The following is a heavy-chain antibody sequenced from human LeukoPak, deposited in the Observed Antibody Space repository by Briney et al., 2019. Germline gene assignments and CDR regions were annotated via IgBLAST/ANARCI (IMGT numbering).Heavy chain of an antibody. CDR1: GGSISGYY. D-gene: IGHD5-18*01. V-gene: IGHV4-34*01. CDR2: INHSGST. Sequence: SETLSLTCTVSGGSISGYYWSWIRQPPGKGLEWIGEINHSGSTNYNPSLKSRVTISVDASKNQFSLKLSSVTAADTAVYYCARGYSYGFYYFDYWGQGTLVTVSS. J-gene: IGHJ4*02. CDR3: ARGYSYGFYYFDY.